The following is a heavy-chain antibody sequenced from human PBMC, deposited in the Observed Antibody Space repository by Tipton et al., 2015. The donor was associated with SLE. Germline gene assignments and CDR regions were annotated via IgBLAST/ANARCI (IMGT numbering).Heavy chain of an antibody. V-gene: IGHV4-4*08. D-gene: IGHD5-24*01. CDR3: AREGERWLQLYYFDY. J-gene: IGHJ4*02. CDR1: GGSISSHY. CDR2: IYTSGST. Sequence: LRLSCTVSGGSISSHYWSWIRQPPGKGLEWIGYIYTSGSTNYNPSLKSRVTISVDTSKNQFSLKLSSVTAADTAVYYCAREGERWLQLYYFDYWGQGTLVTVSS.